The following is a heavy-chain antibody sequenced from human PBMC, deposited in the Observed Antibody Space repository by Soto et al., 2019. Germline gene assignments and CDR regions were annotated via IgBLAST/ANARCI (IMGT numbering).Heavy chain of an antibody. CDR3: ARGGGSAQLWFGELLPFDY. V-gene: IGHV3-11*05. J-gene: IGHJ4*02. D-gene: IGHD3-10*01. CDR2: ISSSSSHT. CDR1: GFTFSDYY. Sequence: QVQLVESGGGLVKPGGSLRLSCAASGFTFSDYYMSWTRQAPGKGLEWVSHISSSSSHTNYADSVKGRFTITRDNAKNSLYLKMNSLRAAETAVYYCARGGGSAQLWFGELLPFDYWGQGTLVTVSS.